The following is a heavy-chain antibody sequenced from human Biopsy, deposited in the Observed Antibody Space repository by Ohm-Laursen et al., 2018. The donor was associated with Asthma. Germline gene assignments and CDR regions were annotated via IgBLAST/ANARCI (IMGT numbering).Heavy chain of an antibody. D-gene: IGHD3-9*01. J-gene: IGHJ4*02. CDR2: IFIEGRQK. V-gene: IGHV3-30*04. Sequence: SSLRLSCAASGFIFGDFEMHWVRQAPGKGLEWVAGIFIEGRQKNDAQAVRGRFSISRDNPRKTLYLQMTSLRPEDTSVYYCAAGPYDGTLTGNQYFEYWGRGSLITVSS. CDR1: GFIFGDFE. CDR3: AAGPYDGTLTGNQYFEY.